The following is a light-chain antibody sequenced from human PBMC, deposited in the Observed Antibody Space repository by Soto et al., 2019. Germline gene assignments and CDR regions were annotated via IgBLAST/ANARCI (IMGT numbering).Light chain of an antibody. CDR3: QQYGNSPPTT. J-gene: IGKJ1*01. V-gene: IGKV3-20*01. CDR1: QSVSSSY. Sequence: ELVLTQSPGTLSLSPGARATLSCGARQSVSSSYLAWYQQKPGQAPRLLIYGASSRATGIPDRFSGSGSGTDFTLTISRLEPEDFAVYYCQQYGNSPPTTFGQGTKVDIK. CDR2: GAS.